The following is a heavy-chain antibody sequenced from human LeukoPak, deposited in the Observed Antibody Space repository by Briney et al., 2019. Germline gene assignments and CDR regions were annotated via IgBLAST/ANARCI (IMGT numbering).Heavy chain of an antibody. Sequence: ASVKVSCKASGGTFSSYAISWVRQAPGQGLEWMGGIIPIFGTANYAQKFQGRVTITADESTSTAYMELSSLRSEDTAVYYCAILAVFGGGNWFDPWGQGTLVTVSS. J-gene: IGHJ5*02. CDR3: AILAVFGGGNWFDP. V-gene: IGHV1-69*13. D-gene: IGHD3-16*01. CDR2: IIPIFGTA. CDR1: GGTFSSYA.